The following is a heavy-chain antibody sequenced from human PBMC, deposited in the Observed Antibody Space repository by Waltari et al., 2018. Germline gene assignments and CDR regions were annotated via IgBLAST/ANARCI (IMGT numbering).Heavy chain of an antibody. CDR3: ARGSVTHDY. V-gene: IGHV4-59*11. J-gene: IGHJ4*02. CDR1: VASISSHY. CDR2: IYYSGST. Sequence: QVQLQESGPGLVKPSETLSLTCTVSVASISSHYWSWIRQPPGKGLEWIGYIYYSGSTNYNTALKSRVTIAVDTSKNQFSLKLSAVTAADTAGYYGARGSVTHDYWGQGTLVTVSS. D-gene: IGHD4-17*01.